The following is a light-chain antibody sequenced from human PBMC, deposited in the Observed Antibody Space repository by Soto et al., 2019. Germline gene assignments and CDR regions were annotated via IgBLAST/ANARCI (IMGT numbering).Light chain of an antibody. Sequence: DIQMTQSPSTLSASVGDRVTITCRARQSISIWLAWYQQKPGKAPKLLIYDASILESGVPSRFSGSGSGTAFTRTISSLQTDDFATYDCQQYNSYRSFGQGTKVEIK. CDR3: QQYNSYRS. CDR1: QSISIW. CDR2: DAS. V-gene: IGKV1-5*01. J-gene: IGKJ1*01.